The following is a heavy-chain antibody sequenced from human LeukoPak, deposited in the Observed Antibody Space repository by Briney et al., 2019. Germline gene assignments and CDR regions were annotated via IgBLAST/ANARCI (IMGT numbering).Heavy chain of an antibody. J-gene: IGHJ4*02. Sequence: SQTLSLTCTVSGASITRGGFYWSWIRQHPGKGLEWIGHIYSSGSSTFNPSLRTRLSMSLDPSKSQFSLTLNSLTVADTAVYYCARGSCSGGACYSGSEFDFWGQGTLVTVSS. CDR1: GASITRGGFY. V-gene: IGHV4-31*03. D-gene: IGHD2-15*01. CDR2: IYSSGSS. CDR3: ARGSCSGGACYSGSEFDF.